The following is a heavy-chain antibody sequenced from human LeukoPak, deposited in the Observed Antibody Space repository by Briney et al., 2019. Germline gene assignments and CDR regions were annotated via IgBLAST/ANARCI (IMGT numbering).Heavy chain of an antibody. Sequence: PGGSLRLSCAASGFTFSSYEMNWVRQAPGKGLEWVSYISSSGSTIYYGASVKGRFTISRDNAKKSLYLLMNSLRAEDTAVYYCARDYGGPFDYWGQGTLVTVSS. CDR3: ARDYGGPFDY. D-gene: IGHD4-23*01. CDR2: ISSSGSTI. J-gene: IGHJ4*02. CDR1: GFTFSSYE. V-gene: IGHV3-48*03.